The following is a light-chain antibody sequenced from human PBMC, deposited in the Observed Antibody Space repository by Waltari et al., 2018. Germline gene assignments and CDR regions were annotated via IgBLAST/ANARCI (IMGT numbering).Light chain of an antibody. V-gene: IGLV2-11*01. Sequence: QSALTQPRSVSGSPGQSVPIPRPGTSTDVGGYNHSSCYQQHPGKAPKLMIYDFTKRPSGVPDRFSGSKSGNTASLTISGLQAEDEADYYCCSYAGSYTLVFGGGTKLTVL. CDR1: STDVGGYNH. J-gene: IGLJ2*01. CDR3: CSYAGSYTLV. CDR2: DFT.